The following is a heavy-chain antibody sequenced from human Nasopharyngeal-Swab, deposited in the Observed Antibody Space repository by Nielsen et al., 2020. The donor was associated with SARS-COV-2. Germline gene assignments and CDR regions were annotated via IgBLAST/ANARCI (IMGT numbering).Heavy chain of an antibody. Sequence: SETLSLTCAVYGGSFSGYYWSWIRQPPGKGLEWIGYIYYSGSTYYNPSLKSRVTISVDTSKNQFSLKLSSVTAADTAVYYCARADRGYSYGGLFDFWGQGTPVTVSS. CDR3: ARADRGYSYGGLFDF. D-gene: IGHD5-18*01. CDR1: GGSFSGYY. V-gene: IGHV4-34*09. CDR2: IYYSGST. J-gene: IGHJ4*02.